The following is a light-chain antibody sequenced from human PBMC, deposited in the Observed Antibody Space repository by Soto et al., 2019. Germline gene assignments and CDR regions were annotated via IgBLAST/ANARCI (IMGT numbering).Light chain of an antibody. CDR3: QQYGSLSWT. J-gene: IGKJ1*01. Sequence: EIVLTQSPATLSLSQGERATLSCRASQSVSSSYLAWYQQKPGQAPRLLIYGASSRATGIPDRFSGSGSGTDFTLTISRLEPEDFAVYYCQQYGSLSWTFGQGTKVDI. CDR1: QSVSSSY. CDR2: GAS. V-gene: IGKV3-20*01.